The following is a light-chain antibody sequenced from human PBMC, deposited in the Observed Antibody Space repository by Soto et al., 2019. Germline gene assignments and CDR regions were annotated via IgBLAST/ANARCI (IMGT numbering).Light chain of an antibody. Sequence: SYELTQPPSVSVSPGQTASITCSGDKLGDKYACWYQQKPGQPPVLVIYQDSKRPSGIPERFSGSNSGNTATLTISGTQAMDEADYYCQAWDSSTASVVFGGGTKVTVL. J-gene: IGLJ2*01. CDR1: KLGDKY. CDR3: QAWDSSTASVV. CDR2: QDS. V-gene: IGLV3-1*01.